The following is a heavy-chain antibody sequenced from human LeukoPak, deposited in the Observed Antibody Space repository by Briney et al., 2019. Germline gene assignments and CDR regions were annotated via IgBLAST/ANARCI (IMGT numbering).Heavy chain of an antibody. CDR1: GFTFSSYG. CDR2: ISGSGGST. CDR3: AKDREQLWLCWFDP. J-gene: IGHJ5*02. D-gene: IGHD5-18*01. Sequence: PGGSLRLSCAASGFTFSSYGMSWVRQAPGKGLEWVSAISGSGGSTYYADSVKGRFTISRDNSKNTLYLQMNSLRAEDTAVYYCAKDREQLWLCWFDPWGQGTLVTVSS. V-gene: IGHV3-23*01.